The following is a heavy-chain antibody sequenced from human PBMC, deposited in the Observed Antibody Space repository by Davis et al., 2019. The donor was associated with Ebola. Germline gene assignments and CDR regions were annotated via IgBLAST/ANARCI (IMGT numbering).Heavy chain of an antibody. CDR1: GGSVSSGDYY. CDR3: ARVEGGNYFDY. J-gene: IGHJ4*02. D-gene: IGHD2-15*01. CDR2: IYYNGNT. V-gene: IGHV4-30-4*01. Sequence: MPSETLSLTCTVSGGSVSSGDYYWSWIRQPPGKGLEWIGYIYYNGNTYYNAPLKSRVTLSIDMSKNQFSLKLSSVIAADTAVYYCARVEGGNYFDYWGQGSLVTVSS.